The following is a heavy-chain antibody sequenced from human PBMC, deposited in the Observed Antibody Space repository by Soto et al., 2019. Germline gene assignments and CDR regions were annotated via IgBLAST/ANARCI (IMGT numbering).Heavy chain of an antibody. CDR1: EYSDTTYA. Sequence: QVHLVQSGAEVKKPGASVKISCKASEYSDTTYAIHWVRHAPGQRLEWMGWINVGTGDTKSSEIFQGRVTITRDTSAKTAYMELSSLMSGDTAIYYCARGAYDSSSGYQHFDSWGQGSQVTVSS. CDR2: INVGTGDT. V-gene: IGHV1-3*01. J-gene: IGHJ4*02. D-gene: IGHD3-3*01. CDR3: ARGAYDSSSGYQHFDS.